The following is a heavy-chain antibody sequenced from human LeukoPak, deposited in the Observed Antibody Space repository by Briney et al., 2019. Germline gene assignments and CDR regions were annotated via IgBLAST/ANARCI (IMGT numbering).Heavy chain of an antibody. V-gene: IGHV4-39*01. CDR3: ARRLTEYCTNGVCYWFDY. J-gene: IGHJ4*02. D-gene: IGHD2-8*01. CDR2: IYYSGST. CDR1: GGSISSSSYY. Sequence: SETLSLTCTVSGGSISSSSYYWGWIRQPPGKGLEWIGSIYYSGSTYYNPSLKSRVTISVDTSKNQFSLKLSSVTAADTAVYYCARRLTEYCTNGVCYWFDYWGQGTRVTVSS.